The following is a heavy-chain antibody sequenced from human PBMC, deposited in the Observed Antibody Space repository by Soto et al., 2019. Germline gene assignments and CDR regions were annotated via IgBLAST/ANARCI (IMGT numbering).Heavy chain of an antibody. V-gene: IGHV4-34*01. D-gene: IGHD6-6*01. J-gene: IGHJ4*02. CDR2: INHSGST. CDR1: GGSFSGYY. Sequence: SETLSLTCAVYGGSFSGYYWSWIRQPPGKGLEWIGEINHSGSTNYNPSLKSRVTISVDTSKNQFSLRLSSVTAADTAVYYCARGFPRNQPEYSSSAIVDYWGQGTLVTVS. CDR3: ARGFPRNQPEYSSSAIVDY.